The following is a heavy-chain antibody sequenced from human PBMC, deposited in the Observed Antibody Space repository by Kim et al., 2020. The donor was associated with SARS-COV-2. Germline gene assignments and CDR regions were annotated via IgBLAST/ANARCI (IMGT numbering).Heavy chain of an antibody. D-gene: IGHD3-9*01. CDR2: INPNSGGK. CDR1: GYTFTGYY. CDR3: ARGNSYDILTGRYYYYGMDV. Sequence: ASVKVSCKASGYTFTGYYMHWVRQAPGQGLEWMGWINPNSGGKNYAQKFQGRVTMTRDTSISTAYMELSRLRSDDTAVYYCARGNSYDILTGRYYYYGMDVWGQGTTVTVSS. J-gene: IGHJ6*02. V-gene: IGHV1-2*02.